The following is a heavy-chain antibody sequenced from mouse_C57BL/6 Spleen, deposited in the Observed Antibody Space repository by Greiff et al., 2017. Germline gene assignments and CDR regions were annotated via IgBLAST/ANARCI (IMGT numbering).Heavy chain of an antibody. CDR1: GYTFTSYW. Sequence: VQLQQPGAELVKPGASVKLSCKASGYTFTSYWMHWVKQRPGQGLEWIGMIHPNSGSTNYNEKFKSKATLTVDKSSSTAYMQLSSLTSEDSAVYYCARHGVVATHWDFDVWGKGTTGTVSS. CDR3: ARHGVVATHWDFDV. J-gene: IGHJ1*03. CDR2: IHPNSGST. V-gene: IGHV1-64*01. D-gene: IGHD1-1*01.